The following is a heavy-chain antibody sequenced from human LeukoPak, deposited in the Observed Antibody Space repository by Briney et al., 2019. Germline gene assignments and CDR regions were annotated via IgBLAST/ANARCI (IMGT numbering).Heavy chain of an antibody. CDR2: INPSGGST. CDR1: GYTFTSYY. Sequence: ASVKVSCKASGYTFTSYYMHWVRQAPGQGLEWMGIINPSGGSTSYAQKFQGRVTMTRDTSTSTVYMELSSLRSEDTAVYYCARDLRPRLTIVVVTAMTYGMDVWGQGTTVTASS. V-gene: IGHV1-46*01. CDR3: ARDLRPRLTIVVVTAMTYGMDV. J-gene: IGHJ6*02. D-gene: IGHD2-21*02.